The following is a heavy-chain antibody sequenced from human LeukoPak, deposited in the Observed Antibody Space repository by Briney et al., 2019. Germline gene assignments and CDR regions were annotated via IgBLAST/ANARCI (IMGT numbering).Heavy chain of an antibody. CDR2: IYKSGST. CDR1: GGSIGWDY. V-gene: IGHV4-4*07. CDR3: AREEYFQDSNGYSYYFHS. J-gene: IGHJ4*02. Sequence: PSETLSLTCTVSGGSIGWDYWSWIRQSAGKGLEWIGRIYKSGSTNYNPSFRSRVTMSVATSKNQFSLSVTSVTAADPAVYYCAREEYFQDSNGYSYYFHSWGQGSLVTVSS. D-gene: IGHD3-22*01.